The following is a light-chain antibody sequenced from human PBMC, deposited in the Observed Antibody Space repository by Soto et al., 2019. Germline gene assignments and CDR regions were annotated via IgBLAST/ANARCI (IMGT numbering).Light chain of an antibody. CDR3: QHRGT. Sequence: DIQMIQSPSTLSASVGDRVTITCRASQSISSWLAWYQQKPGKAPKLLIYDASSLESGVPSRFSGSGSGTEFTLTISSLQPDDFATYYCQHRGTFGQGTKVEIK. CDR2: DAS. J-gene: IGKJ1*01. V-gene: IGKV1-5*01. CDR1: QSISSW.